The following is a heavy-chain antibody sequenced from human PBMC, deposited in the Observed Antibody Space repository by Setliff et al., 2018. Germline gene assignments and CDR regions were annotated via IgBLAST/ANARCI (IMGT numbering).Heavy chain of an antibody. J-gene: IGHJ4*02. CDR2: LYPSGFT. CDR3: ARLKVGNNWPDY. D-gene: IGHD1-1*01. V-gene: IGHV4-39*01. Sequence: SQTLSLTCSVSGASVSSNDYFWAWIRQPPRERLHWIGTLYPSGFTYYNPSLRDRVTISADSSKDELSLSLQSVTAADSAVYYCARLKVGNNWPDYWGQGTLVTVSS. CDR1: GASVSSNDYF.